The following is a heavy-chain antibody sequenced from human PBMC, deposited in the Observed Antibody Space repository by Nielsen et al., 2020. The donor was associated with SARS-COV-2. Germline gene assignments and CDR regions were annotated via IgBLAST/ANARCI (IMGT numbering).Heavy chain of an antibody. CDR2: SSSSSSYI. Sequence: VSEAEGKGKEWGTSSSSSSSYIYYADSVKGRFTISRDNSKNTLYLQMNSLRAEDTAVYYCAKDIFAATSRGFVPSTWGQGTLVTVSS. CDR3: AKDIFAATSRGFVPST. V-gene: IGHV3-21*01. D-gene: IGHD3-3*01. J-gene: IGHJ5*02.